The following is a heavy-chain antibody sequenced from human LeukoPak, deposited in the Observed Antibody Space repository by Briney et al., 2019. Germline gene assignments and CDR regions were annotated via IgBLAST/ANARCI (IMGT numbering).Heavy chain of an antibody. D-gene: IGHD6-19*01. Sequence: ASVKVSCKASGYTFTSYDINWVRQATGQGLEWMRWINPNSGGTNYAQKFQGRVTMTRDTSISTAYMELSRLRSDDTAVYYCARGTGGWMGFDPWGQGTLVTVSS. V-gene: IGHV1-2*02. CDR3: ARGTGGWMGFDP. J-gene: IGHJ5*02. CDR2: INPNSGGT. CDR1: GYTFTSYD.